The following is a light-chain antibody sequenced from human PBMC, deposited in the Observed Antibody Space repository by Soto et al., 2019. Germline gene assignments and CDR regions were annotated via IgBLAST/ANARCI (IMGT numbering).Light chain of an antibody. V-gene: IGKV1-39*01. CDR3: QQANSFPWT. CDR1: QTITSD. J-gene: IGKJ1*01. Sequence: IRMTQSPSSLSASVGDRVTITCLASQTITSDLNWYQQRPGKAPKLLIYAASSLQSGVPSRFSGSGSGTDFTLTISSLQPEDFATYYCQQANSFPWTFGQGTKVDIK. CDR2: AAS.